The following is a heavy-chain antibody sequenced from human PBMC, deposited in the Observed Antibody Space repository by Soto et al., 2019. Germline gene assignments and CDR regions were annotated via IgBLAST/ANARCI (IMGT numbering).Heavy chain of an antibody. CDR2: IIPIFGTA. D-gene: IGHD3-3*01. Sequence: SVKVSCKASGGTFSSYAISWVRQAPGQGLEWMGGIIPIFGTANYAQKFQGRVTITADESTSTAYMELSSLRSEDTAVYYCARDSPRITIFGVVKTYGMDVWGQGTTVTVSS. CDR3: ARDSPRITIFGVVKTYGMDV. J-gene: IGHJ6*02. CDR1: GGTFSSYA. V-gene: IGHV1-69*13.